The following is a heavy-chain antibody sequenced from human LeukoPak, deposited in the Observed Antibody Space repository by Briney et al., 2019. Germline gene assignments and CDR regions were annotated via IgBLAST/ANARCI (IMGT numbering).Heavy chain of an antibody. Sequence: GGSLRLSCAASGFTFNSYAMYWVRQAPGKGLEWISGIFGSGGSAHYADSVKSRFTISRDNSKNTVFLQMNSLRAEDTAVYNCAKTTVGYSSGRYPGWPVDCWGQGTLVTVSS. J-gene: IGHJ4*02. D-gene: IGHD6-19*01. V-gene: IGHV3-23*01. CDR1: GFTFNSYA. CDR3: AKTTVGYSSGRYPGWPVDC. CDR2: IFGSGGSA.